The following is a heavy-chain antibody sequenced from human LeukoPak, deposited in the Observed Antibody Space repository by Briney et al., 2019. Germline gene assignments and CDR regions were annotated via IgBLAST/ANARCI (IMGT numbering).Heavy chain of an antibody. D-gene: IGHD2-2*01. CDR2: ISSSGSTI. V-gene: IGHV3-11*04. J-gene: IGHJ4*02. CDR3: ARADSWYCSSTSCSPPRY. CDR1: GFTFSDYY. Sequence: GGSLRLSCAASGFTFSDYYMSWIRQAPGKGLEWVSYISSSGSTIYYADSVKGRFTISRDNAKNSLYLQMNSLRAEDTAVYYCARADSWYCSSTSCSPPRYWGQGTLVTVSS.